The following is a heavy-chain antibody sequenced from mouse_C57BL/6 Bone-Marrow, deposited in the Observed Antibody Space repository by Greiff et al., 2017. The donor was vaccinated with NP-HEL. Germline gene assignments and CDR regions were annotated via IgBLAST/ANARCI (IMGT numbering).Heavy chain of an antibody. CDR2: IDPSDSYT. J-gene: IGHJ1*03. CDR3: ARGGGYGSSPYWYFDV. Sequence: QVQLQQPGAELVMPGASVKLSCKASGYTFTSYWMHWVKQRPGQGLEWIGEIDPSDSYTNYNQKFKGKSTLTVDKSSSTAYMQLSSLTSEDSAVYDCARGGGYGSSPYWYFDVWGTGTTVTVSS. D-gene: IGHD1-1*01. CDR1: GYTFTSYW. V-gene: IGHV1-69*01.